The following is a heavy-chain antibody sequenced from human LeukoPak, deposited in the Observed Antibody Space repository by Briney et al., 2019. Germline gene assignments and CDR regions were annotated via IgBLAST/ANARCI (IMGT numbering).Heavy chain of an antibody. D-gene: IGHD6-13*01. J-gene: IGHJ4*02. V-gene: IGHV1-18*04. CDR3: ARELSIAAAGTLDY. Sequence: ASVKVSCKASGYTFTGYYMLWVRQAPGQGLEWMGWISAYNGNTNYAQKLQGRVTMTTDTSTSTAYMELRSLRSDDTAVYYCARELSIAAAGTLDYWGQGTLVTVSS. CDR1: GYTFTGYY. CDR2: ISAYNGNT.